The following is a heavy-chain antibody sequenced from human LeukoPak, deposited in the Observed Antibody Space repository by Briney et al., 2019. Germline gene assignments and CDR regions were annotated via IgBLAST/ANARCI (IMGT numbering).Heavy chain of an antibody. CDR2: INHSGST. D-gene: IGHD2-2*01. CDR1: GGSFSGYY. Sequence: PSETLSLTCAVYGGSFSGYYWSWIRQPPGKGLEWIGEINHSGSTNYNPSLKSRVTISVDTSKNQFSLKLSSVTAADTAVYYCAGVVMPDWGQGTLVTVSS. J-gene: IGHJ4*02. CDR3: AGVVMPD. V-gene: IGHV4-34*01.